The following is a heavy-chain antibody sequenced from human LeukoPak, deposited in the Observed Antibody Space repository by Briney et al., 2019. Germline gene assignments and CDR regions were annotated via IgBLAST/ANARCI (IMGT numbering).Heavy chain of an antibody. CDR2: IYTSGSN. J-gene: IGHJ4*02. V-gene: IGHV4-4*07. CDR1: GGSISSYY. Sequence: KPSETLSLTCTVSGGSISSYYWSWIRQPAGKGLEWIGRIYTSGSNNYSPSLKSRVTMSVDTSKNQFSLNLSSVTAADTAVYYCARGGGGAAARSFDYWGQGTLLTVSS. D-gene: IGHD6-25*01. CDR3: ARGGGGAAARSFDY.